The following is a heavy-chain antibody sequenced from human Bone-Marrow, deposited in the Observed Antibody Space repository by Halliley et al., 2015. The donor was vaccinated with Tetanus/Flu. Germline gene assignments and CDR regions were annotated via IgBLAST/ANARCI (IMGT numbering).Heavy chain of an antibody. CDR2: IHYTGTT. CDR3: AATPNLNYFDF. J-gene: IGHJ4*02. Sequence: MGLGWIAMIHYTGTTHLNPSLNGRVSISMDTSKNQFSLKLSPVTTADTAVYYCAATPNLNYFDFWGQGTLVSVSS. V-gene: IGHV4-59*01.